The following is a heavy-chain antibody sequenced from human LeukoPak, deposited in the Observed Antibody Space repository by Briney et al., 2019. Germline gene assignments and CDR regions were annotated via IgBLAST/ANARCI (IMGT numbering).Heavy chain of an antibody. V-gene: IGHV3-74*01. D-gene: IGHD3-9*01. CDR1: GFTFSRYW. Sequence: GGSLRLSCVASGFTFSRYWMHWVRQAPGKGLVWVSRINSDGRSTNYADSVKGRFSISRDNAENTLYLQMNSLRVEDTAVYYCVRGADTGYSTDSWGQGTLVTVSS. CDR3: VRGADTGYSTDS. J-gene: IGHJ4*02. CDR2: INSDGRST.